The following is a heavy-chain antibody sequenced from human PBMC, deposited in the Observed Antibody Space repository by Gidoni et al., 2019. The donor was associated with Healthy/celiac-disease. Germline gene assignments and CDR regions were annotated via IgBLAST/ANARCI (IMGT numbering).Heavy chain of an antibody. J-gene: IGHJ5*02. V-gene: IGHV3-30*03. CDR1: GLTFSSYA. CDR2: ISYDGSHK. Sequence: QVQLVESGGGVVQPGRSLRLSCAASGLTFSSYAMHWARQAPGKGLEWVAVISYDGSHKYYADSVKGRFTISRDNSKNTLFLQMNSLRAEDTAVYYCAPEGFDPWGQGTLVTVSS. CDR3: APEGFDP.